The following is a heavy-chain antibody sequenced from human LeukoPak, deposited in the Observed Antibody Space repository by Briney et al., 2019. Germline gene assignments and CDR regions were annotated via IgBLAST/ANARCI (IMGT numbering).Heavy chain of an antibody. J-gene: IGHJ4*02. V-gene: IGHV1-58*01. Sequence: ASVKVSCKASGFTFTSSAVQWVRQARGQRLEWIGWIVVGSGNTNYAQKLQERVTITRDMSTSTAYMELSSLRSEDTAVYYCAVGAGFTSSSVTFDYWGQGTLVTVSS. D-gene: IGHD6-13*01. CDR1: GFTFTSSA. CDR2: IVVGSGNT. CDR3: AVGAGFTSSSVTFDY.